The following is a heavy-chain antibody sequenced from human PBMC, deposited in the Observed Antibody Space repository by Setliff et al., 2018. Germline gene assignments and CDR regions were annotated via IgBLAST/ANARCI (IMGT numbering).Heavy chain of an antibody. D-gene: IGHD2-15*01. V-gene: IGHV1-18*01. CDR3: ARDRVDFVVPEAAARLDP. Sequence: ASVKVSCKASGYTFSTYGIAWVRQAPGQGLEWMGWISPYNGYIIYAQKFQGRVTMTKDTSTTTGFMELRSLRSDDTATYFCARDRVDFVVPEAAARLDPWGQGTLVTVSS. J-gene: IGHJ5*02. CDR2: ISPYNGYI. CDR1: GYTFSTYG.